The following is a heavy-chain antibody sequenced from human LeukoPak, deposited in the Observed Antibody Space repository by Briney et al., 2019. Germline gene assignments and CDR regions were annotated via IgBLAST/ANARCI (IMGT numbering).Heavy chain of an antibody. CDR2: IKQDGSEN. V-gene: IGHV3-7*01. J-gene: IGHJ4*02. CDR3: ARAAHGDYAYDY. D-gene: IGHD4-17*01. CDR1: GFTFSSYW. Sequence: GGSLRLSCAASGFTFSSYWMTWVRQAPGKGLEWVANIKQDGSENYNVDSVKGRFTISRDNSKSSLYLQMNSLRAEDTAVYYCARAAHGDYAYDYWGQGTLVTVPS.